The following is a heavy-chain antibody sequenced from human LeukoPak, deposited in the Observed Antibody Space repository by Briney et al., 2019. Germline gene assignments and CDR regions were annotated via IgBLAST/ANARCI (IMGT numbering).Heavy chain of an antibody. Sequence: ASVKVSCKASGYTFTSYDINWVRQATGQGLEWMGWMNPNSGNTGYAQKFQGRVTMTRNTSITTAYMELSSLRSEDTAVYYCARGSSSWPHGWFDPWGQGTLVTVSS. D-gene: IGHD6-13*01. V-gene: IGHV1-8*01. CDR3: ARGSSSWPHGWFDP. CDR1: GYTFTSYD. CDR2: MNPNSGNT. J-gene: IGHJ5*02.